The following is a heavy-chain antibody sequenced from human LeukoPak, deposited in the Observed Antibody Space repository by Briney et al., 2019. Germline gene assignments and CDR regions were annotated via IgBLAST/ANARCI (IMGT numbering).Heavy chain of an antibody. CDR3: ARDLVGATYYYDY. D-gene: IGHD1-26*01. V-gene: IGHV3-30-3*01. CDR1: GFPFSSYA. CDR2: ISYDGSNK. J-gene: IGHJ4*02. Sequence: PGRSLRLSCAASGFPFSSYAMQWVRQAPGKGLEWVGVISYDGSNKYYADSVKGRFTISRDNSNNTLYLQMNSLRAEDTAVYYCARDLVGATYYYDYWGQGTLVTVSS.